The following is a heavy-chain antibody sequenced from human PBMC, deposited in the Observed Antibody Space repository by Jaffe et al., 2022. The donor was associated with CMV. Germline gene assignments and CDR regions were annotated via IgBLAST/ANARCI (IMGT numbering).Heavy chain of an antibody. D-gene: IGHD3-10*02. V-gene: IGHV3-21*01. J-gene: IGHJ4*02. CDR3: ATCLTCSGSLPDY. Sequence: EVALVESGGGLVKPGGSLRLSCAASGFSFRTYAMNWVRQAPGKGLEWVSSISSSSDYMFYTDSVKGRFTISRDNAKNSLFLQMNSLRAEDTAVYYCATCLTCSGSLPDYWGQGTLVTVSS. CDR2: ISSSSDYM. CDR1: GFSFRTYA.